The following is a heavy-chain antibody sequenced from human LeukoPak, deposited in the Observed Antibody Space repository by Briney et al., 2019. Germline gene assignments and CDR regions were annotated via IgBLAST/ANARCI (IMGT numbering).Heavy chain of an antibody. D-gene: IGHD3-9*01. CDR2: ISAYNGNT. J-gene: IGHJ4*02. CDR3: ARTHYDILTGYYNVPYYFDY. V-gene: IGHV1-18*01. Sequence: ASVTVSCKASGYTFTSYGISWVRQAPGQGLEWMGWISAYNGNTNYAQKLQGRVTMTTDTSTSTAYMELRSLRSDDTAVYYCARTHYDILTGYYNVPYYFDYWGQGTLVTVSS. CDR1: GYTFTSYG.